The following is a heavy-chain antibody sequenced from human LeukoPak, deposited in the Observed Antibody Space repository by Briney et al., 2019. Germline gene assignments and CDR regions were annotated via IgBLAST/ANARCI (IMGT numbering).Heavy chain of an antibody. CDR1: GGSLSSYY. V-gene: IGHV4-4*07. J-gene: IGHJ3*02. Sequence: SETLSLTCTVSGGSLSSYYWNWIRQPAGKGLEWIGRIYTSGSTNYNPSLKSRVTMSVDTSKNQFSLKLSSVTAADTAVYYCARDTQEDLWFGELTSDAFDIWGQGTMVTVSS. CDR3: ARDTQEDLWFGELTSDAFDI. CDR2: IYTSGST. D-gene: IGHD3-10*01.